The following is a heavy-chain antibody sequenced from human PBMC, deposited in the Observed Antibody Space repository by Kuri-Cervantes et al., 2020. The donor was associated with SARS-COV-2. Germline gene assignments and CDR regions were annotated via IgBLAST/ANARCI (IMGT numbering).Heavy chain of an antibody. CDR3: ARAGIGVVVPAADPDYYYNYGMDV. CDR2: IIPIFGTA. V-gene: IGHV1-69*13. J-gene: IGHJ6*02. Sequence: SETVSCKASGGTFSSYAISWLRQDPGQRLEGMGGIIPIFGTANYAQKFQGRVTIHADESTSTAYMELSSLSSEDTAVYYCARAGIGVVVPAADPDYYYNYGMDVWGQGTTVTVSS. CDR1: GGTFSSYA. D-gene: IGHD2-2*01.